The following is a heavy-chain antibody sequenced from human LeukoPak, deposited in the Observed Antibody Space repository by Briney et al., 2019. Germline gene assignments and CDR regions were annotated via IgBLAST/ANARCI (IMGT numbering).Heavy chain of an antibody. V-gene: IGHV3-23*01. CDR3: AKSKIVQGRGYFDL. CDR1: GFTFSTYP. J-gene: IGHJ2*01. D-gene: IGHD1-26*01. Sequence: GGSLRLSCTASGFTFSTYPLTWVRQAPGKGPEWVLTIGTSGDTYYADSVKGRFTISRDNSNNALYLHMNSLRAEDAAVYYCAKSKIVQGRGYFDLWGRGTLVTVSS. CDR2: IGTSGDT.